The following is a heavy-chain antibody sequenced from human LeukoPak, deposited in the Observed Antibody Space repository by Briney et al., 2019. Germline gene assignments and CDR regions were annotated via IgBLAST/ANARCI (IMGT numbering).Heavy chain of an antibody. CDR3: ARGSNYVDFDI. V-gene: IGHV4-61*02. CDR1: GGSISSGSYY. Sequence: PSQTLSLTCTVSGGSISSGSYYWGWLRQPAGKGLEWIGRIHTSGNTEYTPSLQSRVAVSADTSKNQLSLKLTSVIAGDTAVYYCARGSNYVDFDIWGQGTMVTVSS. J-gene: IGHJ3*02. CDR2: IHTSGNT. D-gene: IGHD4-11*01.